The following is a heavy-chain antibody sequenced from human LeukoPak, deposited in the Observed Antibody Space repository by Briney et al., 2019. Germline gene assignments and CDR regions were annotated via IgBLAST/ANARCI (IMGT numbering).Heavy chain of an antibody. J-gene: IGHJ5*02. V-gene: IGHV1-24*01. CDR1: GYTLTELS. CDR2: FDPEDGET. D-gene: IGHD3-10*01. Sequence: ASVKVSCKVSGYTLTELSMHWVRQAPGKGLEWMGGFDPEDGETIYAQKFQGRVTMTEDTSTDTAYMELSSLRSEDTAVYYCATVTMVRGVIITKNWFDPWGQGTLVTVSS. CDR3: ATVTMVRGVIITKNWFDP.